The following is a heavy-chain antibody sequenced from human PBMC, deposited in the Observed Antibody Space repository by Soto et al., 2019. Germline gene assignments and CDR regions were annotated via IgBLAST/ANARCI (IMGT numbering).Heavy chain of an antibody. Sequence: PSETLSLTCNVSGGSSSSHYWSWIWQPPGKGLGWIGYIYYNVNAKYNSSLQSRVSISMDVSTNQCSLKLNSATAADTAVYYCAMGYGAYLVPDYWGQGTLVTVSS. V-gene: IGHV4-59*11. CDR3: AMGYGAYLVPDY. CDR2: IYYNVNA. J-gene: IGHJ4*02. D-gene: IGHD5-12*01. CDR1: GGSSSSHY.